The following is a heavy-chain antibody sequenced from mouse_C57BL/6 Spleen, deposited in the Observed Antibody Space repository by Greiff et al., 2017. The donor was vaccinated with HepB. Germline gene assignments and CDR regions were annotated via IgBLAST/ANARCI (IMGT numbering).Heavy chain of an antibody. V-gene: IGHV1-15*01. Sequence: QVQLQQSGAELVRPGASVTLSCKASGYTFTDYEIHWVKQTPVHGLEWIGAIDPETGGTAYNQKFKGKAILTADKSSSTAYMELRSLTSEDSAVYYCTIYYYGSTGYWGQGTLVTVSA. CDR3: TIYYYGSTGY. D-gene: IGHD1-1*01. CDR1: GYTFTDYE. CDR2: IDPETGGT. J-gene: IGHJ3*02.